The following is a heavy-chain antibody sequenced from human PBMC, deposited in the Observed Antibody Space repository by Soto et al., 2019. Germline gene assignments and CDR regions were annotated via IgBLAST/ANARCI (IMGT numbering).Heavy chain of an antibody. V-gene: IGHV4-59*01. Sequence: SETLSLTCTVSGGSISSYYWSWIRQPPGKGLEWIGYIYYSGSTNYNPSLKSRVTISVDTSKNQFSLKLSSVTAADTAVYYCARGIAADYSIDYWGQGTLVTVSS. CDR3: ARGIAADYSIDY. CDR2: IYYSGST. CDR1: GGSISSYY. D-gene: IGHD6-13*01. J-gene: IGHJ4*02.